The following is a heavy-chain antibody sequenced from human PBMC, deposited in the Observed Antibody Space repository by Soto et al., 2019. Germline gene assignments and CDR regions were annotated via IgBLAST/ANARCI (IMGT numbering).Heavy chain of an antibody. J-gene: IGHJ4*02. CDR2: IDSGSNTI. V-gene: IGHV3-48*01. D-gene: IGHD2-2*01. CDR1: GFTFSTSS. Sequence: GGSLRLSCAASGFTFSTSSMNWVRQAPGKGLEWVSYIDSGSNTIYYADSVKGRFTISRDNAKNSLYLQMNSLSADDTAIYYCAKEGYCSGYSCYEGWGQGTRVTVSS. CDR3: AKEGYCSGYSCYEG.